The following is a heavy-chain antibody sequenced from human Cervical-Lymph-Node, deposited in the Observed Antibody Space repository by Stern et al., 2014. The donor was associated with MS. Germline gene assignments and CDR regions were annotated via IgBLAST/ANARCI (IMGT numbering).Heavy chain of an antibody. CDR3: ARAMNSAVPYDY. Sequence: EVQLVESGGGLVKPGGSLRLSCAASGSTFSSYTMNWVRQAPGKGLEWVSSITSSSSYIYYADSVKGRFTISRDNVKNSLYLQMNSLRAEDTAVYYCARAMNSAVPYDYWGQGTLVTVSS. CDR2: ITSSSSYI. CDR1: GSTFSSYT. V-gene: IGHV3-21*01. J-gene: IGHJ4*02. D-gene: IGHD6-13*01.